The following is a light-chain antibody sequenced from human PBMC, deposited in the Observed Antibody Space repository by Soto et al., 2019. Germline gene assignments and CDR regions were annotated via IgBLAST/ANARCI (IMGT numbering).Light chain of an antibody. CDR1: QGISQY. J-gene: IGKJ4*01. V-gene: IGKV1-27*01. Sequence: DIHLTQSPSLLSASVGDRVTITCRASQGISQYVAWYQHKPGQPPRLLINWASARESGVPDRFSGAGSGTDFTLTISSLQAEDVAVYFCQQYYGTPLTFGGGTKVDIK. CDR3: QQYYGTPLT. CDR2: WAS.